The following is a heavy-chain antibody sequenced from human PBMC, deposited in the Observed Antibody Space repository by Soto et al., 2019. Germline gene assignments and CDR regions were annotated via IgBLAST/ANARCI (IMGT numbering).Heavy chain of an antibody. J-gene: IGHJ4*02. CDR3: AREQAVKAMGYFDD. CDR1: VFTFTDYY. V-gene: IGHV3-11*06. CDR2: ISDSGDYT. D-gene: IGHD5-18*01. Sequence: PGGSLRLSCAASVFTFTDYYISWIRQAPGKGLEWLSYISDSGDYTYYANSVKGRFTISRDNANNLWYLQMNNLRVDDTAVYFCAREQAVKAMGYFDDWGQGTRVTVSS.